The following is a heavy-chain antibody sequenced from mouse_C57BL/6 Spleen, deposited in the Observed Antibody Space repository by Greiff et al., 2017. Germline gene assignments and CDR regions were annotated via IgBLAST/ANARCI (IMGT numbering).Heavy chain of an antibody. CDR2: INPNNGGT. Sequence: VQLQQSGPELVKPGASVKISCKASGYTFTDYYMNWVKQSHGKSLEWIGDINPNNGGTSYNQKFKGKATLTVDKSSSTAYMELRSLTSEDSAVYYCARSSGYVEFAYWGQGTLVTVSA. D-gene: IGHD3-2*02. V-gene: IGHV1-26*01. J-gene: IGHJ3*01. CDR3: ARSSGYVEFAY. CDR1: GYTFTDYY.